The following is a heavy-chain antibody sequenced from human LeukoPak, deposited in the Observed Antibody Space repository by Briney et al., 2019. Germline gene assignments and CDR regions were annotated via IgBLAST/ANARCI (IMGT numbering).Heavy chain of an antibody. Sequence: KPGGSLRLSCAASGFTFSNFAMTWVRQAPGKGLEWVSSIVGSSSTYYADSLKGRFTISRDNAKNSLYLQMNSLRAEDTAVYYCARENVVVAALNDAFDIWGQGTMVTVSS. CDR2: IVGSSST. CDR3: ARENVVVAALNDAFDI. D-gene: IGHD2-15*01. J-gene: IGHJ3*02. CDR1: GFTFSNFA. V-gene: IGHV3-21*01.